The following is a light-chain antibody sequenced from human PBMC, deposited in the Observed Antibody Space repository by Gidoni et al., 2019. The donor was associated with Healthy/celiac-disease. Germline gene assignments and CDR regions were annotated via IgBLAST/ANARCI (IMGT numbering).Light chain of an antibody. CDR2: YDS. CDR1: NIGSKS. Sequence: SYVLTQPPSVSVAPGKTARITCGGNNIGSKSVHWYQQKPGQAPVLVIYYDSDRPSGSPARFSGSNSGNTATLTISRVEAGDEADYYCQVWDSSSDLVFGGGTKLTVL. V-gene: IGLV3-21*04. CDR3: QVWDSSSDLV. J-gene: IGLJ2*01.